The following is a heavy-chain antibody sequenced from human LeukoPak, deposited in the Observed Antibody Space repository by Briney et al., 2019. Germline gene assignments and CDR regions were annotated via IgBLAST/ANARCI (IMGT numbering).Heavy chain of an antibody. Sequence: GGSLRLSCAASGFTFSSYAMSWVRQAPGKGLEWVSAISGSGGSTYYADSVKGRFTISRDNSKNTLYLQMNSLRAEDTAVYYCATVGYYDFWSGYLEEYYFDYWGQGTLVTVSS. CDR2: ISGSGGST. J-gene: IGHJ4*02. D-gene: IGHD3-3*01. V-gene: IGHV3-23*01. CDR1: GFTFSSYA. CDR3: ATVGYYDFWSGYLEEYYFDY.